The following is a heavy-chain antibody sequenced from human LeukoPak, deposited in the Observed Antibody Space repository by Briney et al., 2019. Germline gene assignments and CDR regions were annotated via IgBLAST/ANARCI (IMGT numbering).Heavy chain of an antibody. CDR1: GGSISSYY. CDR2: IYYSGST. V-gene: IGHV4-59*01. D-gene: IGHD2-15*01. CDR3: ARESGCSGGSCYGLIDY. J-gene: IGHJ4*02. Sequence: PSETLSLTCTVSGGSISSYYWSWIRQPPGKGLEWIGYIYYSGSTNYNPSLKSRVTISVDTPKNQFSLKLSSVTAADTAVYYCARESGCSGGSCYGLIDYWGQGTLVTVSS.